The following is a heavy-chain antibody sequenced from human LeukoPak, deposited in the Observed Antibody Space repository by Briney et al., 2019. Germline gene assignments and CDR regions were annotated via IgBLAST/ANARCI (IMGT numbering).Heavy chain of an antibody. CDR3: ARDLTMIVVVHHPGDLDY. J-gene: IGHJ4*02. V-gene: IGHV1-2*02. CDR2: INPNSGGT. D-gene: IGHD3-22*01. Sequence: GASVKVSCKASGYTFTGYYMHWVRQAPGQGLEWMGWINPNSGGTNYAQEFQGRVTMTRDTSISTAYMELSRLRSDDTAVYYCARDLTMIVVVHHPGDLDYWGKGTLVTVS. CDR1: GYTFTGYY.